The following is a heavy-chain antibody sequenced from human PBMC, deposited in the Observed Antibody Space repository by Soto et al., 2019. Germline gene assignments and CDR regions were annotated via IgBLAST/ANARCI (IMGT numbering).Heavy chain of an antibody. CDR1: EFTFSSYA. D-gene: IGHD6-13*01. CDR3: AKTLLSTSWYGLHDY. Sequence: GGSLRLSCAASEFTFSSYAMSWVRQAPGKGLEWVSAISGSGGRTYYADSAKGRLTISRDNSRNTLHLQMNSLRVEDTAVYYCAKTLLSTSWYGLHDYVSQGTLVTVSS. CDR2: ISGSGGRT. J-gene: IGHJ4*02. V-gene: IGHV3-23*01.